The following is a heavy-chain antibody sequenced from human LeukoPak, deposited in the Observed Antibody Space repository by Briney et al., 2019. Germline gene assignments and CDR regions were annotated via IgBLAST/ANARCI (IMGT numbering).Heavy chain of an antibody. J-gene: IGHJ5*02. CDR2: FSLYYGTT. D-gene: IGHD4-23*01. V-gene: IGHV1-18*04. CDR3: ARVGYGVNCLDH. Sequence: ASVKVSCKASGYTFTSYYMHWVRQAPGQGLEWMGWFSLYYGTTNYARNIEGRVTMTTDTSTSTAYMELRSLRSDDTAVYYCARVGYGVNCLDHWGQGTLVTVSS. CDR1: GYTFTSYY.